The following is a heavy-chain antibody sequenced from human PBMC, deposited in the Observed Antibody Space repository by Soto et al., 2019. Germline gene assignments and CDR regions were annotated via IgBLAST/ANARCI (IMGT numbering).Heavy chain of an antibody. Sequence: TSETLSLTCTVSGGSITSSSYYWGWIRQPPGKGLEWIGTIYYSGSTNYNPSLKSRVTISVDTSKNQFSLKLSSVTAADTAVYYCAREANGIQLWAGGPSARRKRGSWFDPWGQGTLVTVSS. J-gene: IGHJ5*02. CDR1: GGSITSSSYY. D-gene: IGHD5-18*01. V-gene: IGHV4-39*07. CDR2: IYYSGST. CDR3: AREANGIQLWAGGPSARRKRGSWFDP.